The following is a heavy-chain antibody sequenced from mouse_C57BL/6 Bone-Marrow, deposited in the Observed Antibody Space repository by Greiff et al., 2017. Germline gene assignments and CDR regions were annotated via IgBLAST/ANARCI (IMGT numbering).Heavy chain of an antibody. Sequence: QVQLQQPGAELVKPGASVKLSCKASGYTFTSYWMQWVKQRPGQGLEWIGEIDPSDSYTNYNQKFKGKATLTVDTSSSTASMQLSSLTSEDSAVYYCARSSNVIMYAMDYWGQGTSVTVSS. CDR3: ARSSNVIMYAMDY. CDR1: GYTFTSYW. D-gene: IGHD1-1*01. V-gene: IGHV1-50*01. J-gene: IGHJ4*01. CDR2: IDPSDSYT.